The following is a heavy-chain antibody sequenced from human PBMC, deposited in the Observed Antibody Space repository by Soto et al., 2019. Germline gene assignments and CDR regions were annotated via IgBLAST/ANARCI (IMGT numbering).Heavy chain of an antibody. CDR2: IKSKTDGGTT. CDR1: GFTFSNAW. CDR3: TTAVDTAMVLYYYYGMDV. J-gene: IGHJ6*02. D-gene: IGHD5-18*01. V-gene: IGHV3-15*07. Sequence: GGSLRLSCAASGFTFSNAWMNWVRQAPGKGLEWVGRIKSKTDGGTTDYAAPVKGRFTISRDDSKNTLYLQMNSLKTEDTAVYYCTTAVDTAMVLYYYYGMDVWGQGTTVTVS.